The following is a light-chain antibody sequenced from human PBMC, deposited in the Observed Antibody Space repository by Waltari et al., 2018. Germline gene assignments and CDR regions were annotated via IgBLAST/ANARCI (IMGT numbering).Light chain of an antibody. CDR3: QQYGSRWT. V-gene: IGKV1-5*03. CDR1: QSIGHS. J-gene: IGKJ1*01. Sequence: DIQMTQSPSTLSASLGDRVTITCRASQSIGHSLAWYQQKQGKAPQLMGFKASTVERGVPSRFGGSGSGTEVTLTITSLQPDDVATYYCQQYGSRWTFGQGTKVEVK. CDR2: KAS.